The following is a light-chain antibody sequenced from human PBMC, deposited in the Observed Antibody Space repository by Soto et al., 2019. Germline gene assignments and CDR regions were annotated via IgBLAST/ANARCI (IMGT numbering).Light chain of an antibody. Sequence: DIQMTQSPSTLSASVVDRVTITCLASQSISGWLAWYQQKPGKAPKVLIYDASSLESGVPSRFSGSGSGTEFTLTISSPQPDDFATYYCQQYNSYSSTFGQGTKLEIK. CDR2: DAS. CDR1: QSISGW. CDR3: QQYNSYSST. V-gene: IGKV1-5*01. J-gene: IGKJ5*01.